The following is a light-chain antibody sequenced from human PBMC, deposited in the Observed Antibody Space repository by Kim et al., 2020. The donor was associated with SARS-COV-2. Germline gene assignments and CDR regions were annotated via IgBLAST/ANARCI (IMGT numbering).Light chain of an antibody. CDR1: QSVSDNY. V-gene: IGKV3-20*01. CDR3: QQYDTSPSCT. Sequence: EIVLTQSPGTLSLSPGERATLSCRASQSVSDNYLAWYQQKPGQAPMLLIYGAFSRATGIPDRFSGSGSGTDFTLTISRLEPEDFAVYYCQQYDTSPSCTFGQGTKLEI. J-gene: IGKJ2*02. CDR2: GAF.